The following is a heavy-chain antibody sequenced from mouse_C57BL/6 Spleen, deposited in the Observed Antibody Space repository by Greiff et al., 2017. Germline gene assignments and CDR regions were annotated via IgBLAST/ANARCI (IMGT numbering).Heavy chain of an antibody. Sequence: EVQRVESGEGLVKPGGSLKLSCAASGFTFSSYAMSWVRQTPEKRLEWVAYISSGGDYIYYADTVKGRFTISRDNARNTLYLQMSSLKSEDTAMYYCTRGDDGGIYYAMDYWGQGTSVTVSS. CDR3: TRGDDGGIYYAMDY. CDR1: GFTFSSYA. CDR2: ISSGGDYI. D-gene: IGHD2-12*01. J-gene: IGHJ4*01. V-gene: IGHV5-9-1*02.